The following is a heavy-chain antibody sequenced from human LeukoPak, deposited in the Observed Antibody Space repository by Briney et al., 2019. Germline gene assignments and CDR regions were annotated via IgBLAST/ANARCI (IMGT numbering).Heavy chain of an antibody. D-gene: IGHD1-26*01. V-gene: IGHV3-30*18. Sequence: GRSLRLSCAASGFTFSSYGMHWVRQAPGKGLEWVAVISYDGSNKYYADSVKGRFTISRENSKNTLYLQMNSLRAEDTAEYYCAKGLVGATTSGIDYWGQGTLVTVSS. CDR2: ISYDGSNK. CDR1: GFTFSSYG. J-gene: IGHJ4*02. CDR3: AKGLVGATTSGIDY.